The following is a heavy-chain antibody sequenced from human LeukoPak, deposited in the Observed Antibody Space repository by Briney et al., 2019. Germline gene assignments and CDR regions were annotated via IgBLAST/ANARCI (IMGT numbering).Heavy chain of an antibody. Sequence: PGGSLRLSCAASGFTLSNKATSGVGRAPGRGLGGVSAISNSGEKINYQDSVKGRFTISRDISKNTLYLQLNSLRAEDTAVYYCAKDQTIWRVFDAFDIWGQGTMATVSS. J-gene: IGHJ3*02. D-gene: IGHD3-3*01. CDR1: GFTLSNKA. CDR3: AKDQTIWRVFDAFDI. V-gene: IGHV3-23*01. CDR2: ISNSGEKI.